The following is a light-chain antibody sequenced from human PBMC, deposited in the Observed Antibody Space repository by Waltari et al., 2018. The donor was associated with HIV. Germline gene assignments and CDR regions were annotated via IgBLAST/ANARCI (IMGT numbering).Light chain of an antibody. CDR3: SSYTGSDSVV. J-gene: IGLJ2*01. CDR2: DLS. V-gene: IGLV2-8*01. Sequence: QSALTQPPSASGSPGQSVTISCTGTSSDVGGYNYVSWYQQHPGRAPKLMIYDLSKRPSGVPDRFSGTKSGNTASLTVSGLQAEDEADYYCSSYTGSDSVVFGGGTKLTVL. CDR1: SSDVGGYNY.